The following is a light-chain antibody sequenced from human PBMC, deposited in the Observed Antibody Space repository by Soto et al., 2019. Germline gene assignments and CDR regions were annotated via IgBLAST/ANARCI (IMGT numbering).Light chain of an antibody. V-gene: IGKV3-11*01. CDR1: QSVSLS. J-gene: IGKJ5*01. CDR2: DAS. Sequence: EIVLTQSPATLSVSLGHSVTLSCRASQSVSLSLAWYQMRPGQPPRLLIYDASNRATGIPARFSGSGSGTDFTLTISSLEPEDFAVYYCQQRSNWPLITFGQGTRLEIK. CDR3: QQRSNWPLIT.